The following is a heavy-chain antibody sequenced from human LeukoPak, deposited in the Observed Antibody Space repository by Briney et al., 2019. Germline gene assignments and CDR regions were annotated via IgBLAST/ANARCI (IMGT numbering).Heavy chain of an antibody. V-gene: IGHV3-53*01. D-gene: IGHD5-18*01. CDR1: GFTVSSNY. Sequence: GGPLRLSCAASGFTVSSNYMSWVRQAPGKGPEWVSVIYSGGSTYYADSVKGRFTISRDNSKNTVYLQMNSLRAEDTAVYYCARNTAMVDYGMDVWGQGTTVTVSS. CDR2: IYSGGST. J-gene: IGHJ6*02. CDR3: ARNTAMVDYGMDV.